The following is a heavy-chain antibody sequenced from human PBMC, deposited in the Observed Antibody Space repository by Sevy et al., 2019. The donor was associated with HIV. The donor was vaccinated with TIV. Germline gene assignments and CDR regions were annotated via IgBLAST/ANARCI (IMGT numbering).Heavy chain of an antibody. Sequence: GGSLRLSCAASGFIFSSYSMNWVRQAPGKGLEWVSFSSSATHYTYYAVSVKGRFTVSRDYAKNSLFLQMNSLRAEDTAVYYCARTTGGSEAAFDFWGQGTMVTVSS. D-gene: IGHD1-1*01. CDR2: SSSATHYT. CDR1: GFIFSSYS. J-gene: IGHJ3*01. CDR3: ARTTGGSEAAFDF. V-gene: IGHV3-21*01.